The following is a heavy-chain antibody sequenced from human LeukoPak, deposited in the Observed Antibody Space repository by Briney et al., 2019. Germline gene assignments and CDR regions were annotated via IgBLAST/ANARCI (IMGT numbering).Heavy chain of an antibody. D-gene: IGHD6-13*01. V-gene: IGHV3-7*01. J-gene: IGHJ4*02. CDR3: ARAGTAGSVDY. CDR2: INPDGSEK. CDR1: RFSFRNYW. Sequence: PGGSLRLSCAASRFSFRNYWMSWVRQAPGKGLEWVANINPDGSEKYYVDSVKGRFTISRDNAKNSQCLQMDSLRAEDTAVYYCARAGTAGSVDYWGQGTLVTVSS.